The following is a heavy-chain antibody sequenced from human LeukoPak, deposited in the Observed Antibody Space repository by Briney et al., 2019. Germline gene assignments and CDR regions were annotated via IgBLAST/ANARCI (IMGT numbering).Heavy chain of an antibody. CDR2: ISSSSTI. Sequence: GGSLRLSCAASGFTFSDYYMSWIRQAPGKGLEWVSYISSSSTIYYADSVKGRFTISRDNAKNSLYLQMNSLRAEDTAVYYCARDPRDGGYWGQGTLVTVSS. J-gene: IGHJ4*02. CDR1: GFTFSDYY. V-gene: IGHV3-69-1*01. CDR3: ARDPRDGGY. D-gene: IGHD3-16*01.